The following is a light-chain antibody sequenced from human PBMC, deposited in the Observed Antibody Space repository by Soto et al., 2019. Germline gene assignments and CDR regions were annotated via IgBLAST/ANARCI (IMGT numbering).Light chain of an antibody. V-gene: IGKV1-5*01. CDR1: QSISGW. CDR2: DAS. J-gene: IGKJ1*01. CDR3: HQYNTYSQT. Sequence: DIQMTQSPPTLSASVGDRVTLTCRASQSISGWLAWYQQKPGKAPKLLIYDASTLESGVPARFSGSGSGTEFTLTISSLQPEDFATYYCHQYNTYSQTFGQGTKVDI.